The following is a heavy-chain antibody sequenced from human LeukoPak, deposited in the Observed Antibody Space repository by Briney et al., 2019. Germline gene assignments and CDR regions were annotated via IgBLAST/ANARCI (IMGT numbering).Heavy chain of an antibody. CDR1: GYSISSGYY. J-gene: IGHJ4*02. CDR2: IYHSGST. V-gene: IGHV4-38-2*02. Sequence: PSETLSLTCTVSGYSISSGYYWGWIRQPPGKGLEWIGSIYHSGSTYYNPSLKSRVTISVDKSKNQFSLKLSSVTAADTAVYYCATGMLDYWGQGTLVTVSS. CDR3: ATGMLDY.